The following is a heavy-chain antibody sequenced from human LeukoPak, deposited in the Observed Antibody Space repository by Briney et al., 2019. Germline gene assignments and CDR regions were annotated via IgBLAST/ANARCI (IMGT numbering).Heavy chain of an antibody. CDR2: ISGDGGST. CDR3: AKDSSRYCTSVPDC. J-gene: IGHJ4*02. CDR1: GFTFDDYA. D-gene: IGHD2-15*01. Sequence: PGGSLRLSCAASGFTFDDYAMHWVRQAPGKGLEWVSLISGDGGSTYYADSVKGRFTISRDNTKYSLYLQMSSLRTEDTAFYYCAKDSSRYCTSVPDCWGQGILVTVSS. V-gene: IGHV3-43*02.